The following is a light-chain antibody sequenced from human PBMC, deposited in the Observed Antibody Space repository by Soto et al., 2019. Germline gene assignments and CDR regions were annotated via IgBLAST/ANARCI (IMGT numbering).Light chain of an antibody. J-gene: IGKJ1*01. CDR2: DAS. V-gene: IGKV1-39*01. Sequence: DIQMTQSPSSLSASVGDRVTITCRASQSISSYLNWYQHKPGKAPKLLIYDASNLQSGVPSRFSGSGSGTDFTLTISSLQPEDFATYYCQQSYSTPQTFGQGTKVEIK. CDR1: QSISSY. CDR3: QQSYSTPQT.